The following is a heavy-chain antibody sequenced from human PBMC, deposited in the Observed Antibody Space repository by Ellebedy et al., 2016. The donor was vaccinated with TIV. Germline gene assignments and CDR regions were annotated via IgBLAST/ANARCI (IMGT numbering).Heavy chain of an antibody. J-gene: IGHJ6*02. V-gene: IGHV3-48*04. CDR2: IHGSSGPI. CDR3: ARGACMLLSCRSGYGMDV. CDR1: GFIFSAYD. Sequence: GESLKISCAASGFIFSAYDMSWVRQAPGMGLEWVSYIHGSSGPIYYADSVKGRFTISRDNAKNSLYLQMNSLRAEDTAVYYCARGACMLLSCRSGYGMDVWGQGTTVTVSS. D-gene: IGHD2-8*01.